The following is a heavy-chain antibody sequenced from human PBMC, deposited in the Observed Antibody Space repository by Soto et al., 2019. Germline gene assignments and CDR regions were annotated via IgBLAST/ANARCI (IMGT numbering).Heavy chain of an antibody. V-gene: IGHV3-30*18. Sequence: GGSLRLSCAASGFIFSNYGMHWVRQAPGKGLEWVAVISYDGSNKYYADSVKGRFTISRDNSKNTLYLQMSSLRAEDTAVYYCAKDVVAKLGATIGMDVRGQGTTVTVSS. J-gene: IGHJ6*02. D-gene: IGHD1-26*01. CDR3: AKDVVAKLGATIGMDV. CDR1: GFIFSNYG. CDR2: ISYDGSNK.